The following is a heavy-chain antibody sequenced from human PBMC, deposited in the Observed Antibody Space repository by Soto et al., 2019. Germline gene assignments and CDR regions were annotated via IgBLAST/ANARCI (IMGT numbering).Heavy chain of an antibody. CDR1: GFAFSDYY. J-gene: IGHJ6*02. CDR2: MSSSGKDI. Sequence: SLRLSCAASGFAFSDYYMTWIRHSPGKGLEWVSYMSSSGKDIYYADSVKGRFTISRDNIQNSLYLQMNTLRAEDTAIYYCARVGQDYYYGMDVWGQGTTVTVSS. D-gene: IGHD3-16*01. CDR3: ARVGQDYYYGMDV. V-gene: IGHV3-11*01.